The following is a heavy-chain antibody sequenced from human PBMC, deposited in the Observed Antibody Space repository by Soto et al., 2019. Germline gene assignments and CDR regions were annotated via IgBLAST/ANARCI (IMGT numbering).Heavy chain of an antibody. CDR1: GFTFISYS. CDR3: AKDDFTDRGDDYFDY. CDR2: IGASGDIT. Sequence: VRLSCAACGFTFISYSMNWVRQAPGKGLEWVAGIGASGDITWYADSVKGRLSMSRDNCKNALCLLLNRLRFEDTAVYYCAKDDFTDRGDDYFDYWGPGTLVTVSS. J-gene: IGHJ4*02. D-gene: IGHD2-21*02. V-gene: IGHV3-23*01.